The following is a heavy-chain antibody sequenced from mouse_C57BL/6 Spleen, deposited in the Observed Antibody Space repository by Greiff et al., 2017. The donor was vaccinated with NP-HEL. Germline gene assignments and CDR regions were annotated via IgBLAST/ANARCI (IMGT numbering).Heavy chain of an antibody. J-gene: IGHJ4*01. V-gene: IGHV1-50*01. D-gene: IGHD2-10*01. CDR1: GYTFTSYW. CDR2: IDPSDSYT. Sequence: QVQLQQPGAELVKPGASVKLSCKASGYTFTSYWMQWVKQRPGQGLEWIGEIDPSDSYTNYNQKFKGKATLTVDTSSSTAYMQLSSLTSEDSAVYYCARKRTYYGNYDAMDYWGQGTSVTVSS. CDR3: ARKRTYYGNYDAMDY.